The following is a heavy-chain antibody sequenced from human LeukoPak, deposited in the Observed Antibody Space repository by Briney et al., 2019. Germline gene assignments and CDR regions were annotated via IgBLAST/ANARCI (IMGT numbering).Heavy chain of an antibody. CDR3: ARGRGYDFRGAAAIDY. D-gene: IGHD5-12*01. J-gene: IGHJ4*02. CDR2: ISGSGGST. V-gene: IGHV3-23*01. CDR1: GFTFSSYA. Sequence: PGGSLRLSCAASGFTFSSYAMSWVRQAPGKGLEWVSAISGSGGSTYYADSVKGRFTISRDNSKNTLYLQMNSLRAEDTAVYYCARGRGYDFRGAAAIDYWGQGTLVTVSS.